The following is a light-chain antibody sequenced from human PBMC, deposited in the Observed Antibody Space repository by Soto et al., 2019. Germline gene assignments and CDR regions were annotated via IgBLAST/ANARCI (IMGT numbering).Light chain of an antibody. CDR3: QQYGGSPPYT. Sequence: ETVMTQSPATLSVSPGERATLSCRASQSVSRKLAWYQQKPGQAPRVLIYGASTRATGIPARFSGSGSGTEFTLTISSLQSEDFAVYYCQQYGGSPPYTFGRGTKLEIK. V-gene: IGKV3-15*01. CDR1: QSVSRK. CDR2: GAS. J-gene: IGKJ2*01.